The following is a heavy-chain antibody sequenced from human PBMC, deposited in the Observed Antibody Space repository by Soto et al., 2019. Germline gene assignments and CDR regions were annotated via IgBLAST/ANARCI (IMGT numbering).Heavy chain of an antibody. J-gene: IGHJ4*02. V-gene: IGHV3-15*01. CDR3: TTDPSEKEGDFDY. Sequence: GGSLRLSCAASGFTFSNAWMSWVRQAPGKGLEWVGRIKSKTDGGTTDYAAPVKGRFTISRDDSKNTLYLQMNSLKTEDTAVYYCTTDPSEKEGDFDYWGQGTLVTVSS. CDR2: IKSKTDGGTT. D-gene: IGHD3-16*01. CDR1: GFTFSNAW.